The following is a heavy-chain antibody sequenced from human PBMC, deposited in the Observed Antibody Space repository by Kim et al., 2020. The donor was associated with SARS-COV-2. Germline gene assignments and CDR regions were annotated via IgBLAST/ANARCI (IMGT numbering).Heavy chain of an antibody. D-gene: IGHD3-16*01. Sequence: TTTYADSVKGRFTISRDNAQNTLYLEMNGLTADDTAIYYCARDRLFGSDYWGQGTLVTVSS. CDR3: ARDRLFGSDY. J-gene: IGHJ4*02. CDR2: TT. V-gene: IGHV3-74*01.